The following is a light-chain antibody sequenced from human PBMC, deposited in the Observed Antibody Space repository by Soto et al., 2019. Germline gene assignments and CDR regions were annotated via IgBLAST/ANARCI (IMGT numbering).Light chain of an antibody. CDR2: GAS. J-gene: IGKJ1*01. CDR1: QSVSSGY. CDR3: QQYGTSPWT. V-gene: IGKV3-20*01. Sequence: DIVLTQSPGTLYLSPGERATLSCRASQSVSSGYLAWYQQRPGQAPRLRIYGASTRATGIPDRFSGSGSGTDFTLTISRLEPEDFAVYYCQQYGTSPWTFGQGTKVDI.